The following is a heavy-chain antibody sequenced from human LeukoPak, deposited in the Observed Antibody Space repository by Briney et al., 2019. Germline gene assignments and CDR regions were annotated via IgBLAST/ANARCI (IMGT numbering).Heavy chain of an antibody. J-gene: IGHJ4*02. CDR3: AREGKDIVVVPAARAFDY. Sequence: ASVKVSCKASGYTFTSYGISWVRQAPGQGLEWMGWISAYNGNTNYAQKLQGRVTMTTDTSTSTAYMELRSLRSDDTAVYYCAREGKDIVVVPAARAFDYWGQGTLVTVSS. V-gene: IGHV1-18*01. D-gene: IGHD2-2*01. CDR2: ISAYNGNT. CDR1: GYTFTSYG.